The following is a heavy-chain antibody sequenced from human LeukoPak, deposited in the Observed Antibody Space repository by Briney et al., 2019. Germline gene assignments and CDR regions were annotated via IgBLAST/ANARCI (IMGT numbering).Heavy chain of an antibody. D-gene: IGHD6-13*01. Sequence: GGSLRLSCAASGFTFSDYYMSWIRQAPGKGLEWVSYISSSGSTIYYADSVKGRFTISRDNAKNSLYLQMNSLRAEDTAVYYCAAIAAAGTFPHYYYMDVWGKGTTVTVSS. CDR1: GFTFSDYY. V-gene: IGHV3-11*04. CDR3: AAIAAAGTFPHYYYMDV. CDR2: ISSSGSTI. J-gene: IGHJ6*03.